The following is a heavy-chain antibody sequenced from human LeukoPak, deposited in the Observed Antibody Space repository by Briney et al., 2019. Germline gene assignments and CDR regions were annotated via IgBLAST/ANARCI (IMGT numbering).Heavy chain of an antibody. D-gene: IGHD3-3*01. CDR1: GYSISSGYY. J-gene: IGHJ4*02. V-gene: IGHV4-38-2*02. CDR3: ARVETGDFWSGYPPYYFDY. CDR2: IYHSGST. Sequence: SETLSLTCTVSGYSISSGYYWGWIRQPPGKGLEWIGSIYHSGSTYYNPSLKSRVTISVDRSKNQFSLKLSSVTAADTAVYYCARVETGDFWSGYPPYYFDYWGQGTLVTVSS.